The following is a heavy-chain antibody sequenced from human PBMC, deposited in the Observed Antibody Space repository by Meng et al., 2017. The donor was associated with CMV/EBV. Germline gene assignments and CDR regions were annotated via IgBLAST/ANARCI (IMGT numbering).Heavy chain of an antibody. CDR2: ISSDGSFK. J-gene: IGHJ4*02. D-gene: IGHD3-10*01. CDR1: GFSFSHYA. Sequence: GESLKISCVASGFSFSHYAMHWVRQAPGKGLEWVADISSDGSFKYYADSVKGRLTISRDNYKNTVYLQMDGLRTEDTAIYYCARERGGGLWLDYWGQGTLVTVSS. V-gene: IGHV3-30*04. CDR3: ARERGGGLWLDY.